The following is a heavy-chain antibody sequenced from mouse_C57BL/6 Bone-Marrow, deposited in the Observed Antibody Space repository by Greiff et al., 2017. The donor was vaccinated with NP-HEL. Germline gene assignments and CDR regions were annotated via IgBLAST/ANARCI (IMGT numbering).Heavy chain of an antibody. CDR3: ARGSWFAY. CDR1: GYTFTNYW. J-gene: IGHJ3*01. Sequence: VQRVESGAELVRPGTSVKMSCKASGYTFTNYWIGWAKQRPGHGLEWIGDIYPGGGYTNYNEKFKGKATLTADKSSSTAYMQFSSLTSEDSAIYYCARGSWFAYWGQGTLVTVSA. V-gene: IGHV1-63*01. CDR2: IYPGGGYT.